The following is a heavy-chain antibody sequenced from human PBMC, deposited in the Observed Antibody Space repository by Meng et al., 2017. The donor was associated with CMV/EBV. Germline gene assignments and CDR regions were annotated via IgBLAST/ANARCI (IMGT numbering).Heavy chain of an antibody. CDR1: GFTFSSYA. V-gene: IGHV3-23*01. D-gene: IGHD3-3*01. CDR3: AREALLELVDGDYYYYGMDV. Sequence: GESLKISCAASGFTFSSYAMSWVRQAPGKGLEWVSAISGSGGSTYYADSVKGRFTISRDNSKNTLYLQMNSLRAEDTAVYYCAREALLELVDGDYYYYGMDVWGQGTTVTVSS. J-gene: IGHJ6*02. CDR2: ISGSGGST.